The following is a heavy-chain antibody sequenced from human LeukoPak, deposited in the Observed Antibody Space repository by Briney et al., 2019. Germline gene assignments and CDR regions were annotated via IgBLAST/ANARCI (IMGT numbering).Heavy chain of an antibody. CDR1: GGSIRSSSYY. D-gene: IGHD3-22*01. CDR3: PARYYYDSSGALGRSDY. J-gene: IGHJ4*02. Sequence: SETLSLTCTVSGGSIRSSSYYWGWIRQPPGKGLEWIGSIYYSGSTYYNPSLKSRVTISVDTSKNQFSLKLSSVTAADTAVYYCPARYYYDSSGALGRSDYWGQGTLVTVSS. CDR2: IYYSGST. V-gene: IGHV4-39*01.